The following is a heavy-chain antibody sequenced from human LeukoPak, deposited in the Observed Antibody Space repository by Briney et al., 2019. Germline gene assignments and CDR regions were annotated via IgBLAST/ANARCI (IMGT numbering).Heavy chain of an antibody. D-gene: IGHD1-26*01. V-gene: IGHV1-2*02. J-gene: IGHJ4*02. Sequence: ASVKVSCKASGYTFTGYYVHWVRQAPGQGLEWMGWINPYSGDTNYAQKFQGRVTMTRDTYISTAYMELSSLKSDDTAVYYCARVAMSGIGSDDFWGQGTLVTASS. CDR2: INPYSGDT. CDR3: ARVAMSGIGSDDF. CDR1: GYTFTGYY.